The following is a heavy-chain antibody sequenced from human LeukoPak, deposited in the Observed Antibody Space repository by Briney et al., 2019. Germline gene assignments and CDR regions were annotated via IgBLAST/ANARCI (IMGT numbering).Heavy chain of an antibody. J-gene: IGHJ1*01. CDR3: AREYPGGWPRTVSSKH. D-gene: IGHD2-2*02. CDR2: INRKSGAT. V-gene: IGHV1-2*02. CDR1: GYIFIDYY. Sequence: ASVRVSCKASGYIFIDYYIHWVRQAPGQGLEWMAWINRKSGATNYAQKFQGSVTVTRDTSITTAYMELTKLRSDDTAIYYCAREYPGGWPRTVSSKHWGRGTLTTASS.